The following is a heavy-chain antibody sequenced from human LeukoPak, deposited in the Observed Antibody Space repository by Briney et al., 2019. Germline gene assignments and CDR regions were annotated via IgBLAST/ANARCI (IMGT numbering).Heavy chain of an antibody. V-gene: IGHV3-23*01. CDR1: GFTFSSYA. CDR3: ARDRDSGGRQGYYFDY. CDR2: ISGSGGST. Sequence: GGSLRLSCAASGFTFSSYAMSWVRQAPGKGLEWVSAISGSGGSTYYADSVKGRFTISRDNSKNTLYLQMNSLRAEDTAVYYCARDRDSGGRQGYYFDYWGQGTLVAVSS. J-gene: IGHJ4*02. D-gene: IGHD3-10*01.